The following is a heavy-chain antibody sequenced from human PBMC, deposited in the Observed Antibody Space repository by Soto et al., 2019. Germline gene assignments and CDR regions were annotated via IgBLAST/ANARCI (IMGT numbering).Heavy chain of an antibody. J-gene: IGHJ6*02. V-gene: IGHV1-69*12. CDR3: ERDKDRQQLGGNYYYILDV. D-gene: IGHD3-3*02. CDR1: GGTFRTSA. CDR2: IMPVFPTP. Sequence: QVQLVQSGAEVKKPGSSVRVSCKTSGGTFRTSAISWVRQAPGQGLEWMGGIMPVFPTPDYAQKFQGRVTITGDESTSTVYMELSSLRSEDTAVYYCERDKDRQQLGGNYYYILDVWGQGTTVTVSS.